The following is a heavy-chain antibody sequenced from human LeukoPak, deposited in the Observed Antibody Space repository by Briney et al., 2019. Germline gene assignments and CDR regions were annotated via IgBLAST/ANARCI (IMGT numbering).Heavy chain of an antibody. CDR2: ISSSGYTI. D-gene: IGHD2-2*01. CDR3: AREDCSSTSCYDPSVSDY. Sequence: GGSLRLSCAASGFTFSSYSMNWVRQAPGKGLEWVSYISSSGYTIYYADSVKGRFTISRDNAKNSLYLQMNSLRAEDTAVYYCAREDCSSTSCYDPSVSDYWGQGTLVTVSS. CDR1: GFTFSSYS. V-gene: IGHV3-48*04. J-gene: IGHJ4*02.